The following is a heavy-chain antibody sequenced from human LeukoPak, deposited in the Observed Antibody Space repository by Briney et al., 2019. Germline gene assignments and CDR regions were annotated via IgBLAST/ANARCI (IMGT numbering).Heavy chain of an antibody. CDR1: GFTFSSYW. V-gene: IGHV3-23*01. D-gene: IGHD2-2*01. CDR3: ARCTASCYANAFDV. Sequence: GGSLRLSCAASGFTFSSYWMNWVRQAPGKGLEWVSAINGGGDATEYADSVKGRFTISRDNSKNTLYLQMNSLRPDDTAVYYCARCTASCYANAFDVWGQGTLLTVSS. J-gene: IGHJ3*01. CDR2: INGGGDAT.